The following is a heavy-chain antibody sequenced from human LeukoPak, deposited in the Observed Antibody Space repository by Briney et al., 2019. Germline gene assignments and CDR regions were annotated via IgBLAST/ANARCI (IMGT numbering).Heavy chain of an antibody. Sequence: SETLSLTCTVSGGSISSSSYYWGWIRQPPGKGLEWIGSIYYSGSTYYNPSLKSRVTISVVTSKNQFSLKLSSVTAADTAVYYCARMDSSSWYGDYYYGMDVWGQGTTVTVSS. CDR2: IYYSGST. J-gene: IGHJ6*02. V-gene: IGHV4-39*01. CDR1: GGSISSSSYY. CDR3: ARMDSSSWYGDYYYGMDV. D-gene: IGHD6-13*01.